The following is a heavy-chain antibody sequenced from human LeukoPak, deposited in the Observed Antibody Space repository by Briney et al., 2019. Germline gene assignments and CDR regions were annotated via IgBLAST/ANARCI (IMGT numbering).Heavy chain of an antibody. V-gene: IGHV3-21*01. CDR1: DFTFSTYG. D-gene: IGHD6-6*01. J-gene: IGHJ3*02. CDR3: ARVYSSSAHAFDI. Sequence: GGSLRLSCAASDFTFSTYGMSWVRQAPGKGLEWVSGISYSGSSTCYADSVKGRFTISRDNAKNSLYLQMNSLRAEDTAVYYCARVYSSSAHAFDIWGQGTMVTVSS. CDR2: ISYSGSST.